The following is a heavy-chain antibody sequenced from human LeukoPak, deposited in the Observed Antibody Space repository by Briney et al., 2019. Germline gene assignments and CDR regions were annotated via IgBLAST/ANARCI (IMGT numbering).Heavy chain of an antibody. CDR1: GYTFTGYY. J-gene: IGHJ4*02. CDR3: ARLDCSGGSCYYLLETWDQYYFDY. Sequence: ASVKVSCKASGYTFTGYYMHWVRQAPGQGLEWMGWINPNSGGTNYAQKFQGRVTMTRDTSISTAYMELSRLRSDDTAVYYCARLDCSGGSCYYLLETWDQYYFDYWGQGTLVTVSS. V-gene: IGHV1-2*02. D-gene: IGHD2-15*01. CDR2: INPNSGGT.